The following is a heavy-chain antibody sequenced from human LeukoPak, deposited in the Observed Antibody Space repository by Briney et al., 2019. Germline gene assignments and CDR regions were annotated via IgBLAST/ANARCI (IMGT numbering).Heavy chain of an antibody. V-gene: IGHV3-9*01. J-gene: IGHJ4*02. D-gene: IGHD1-7*01. Sequence: GRSLRLSCAASGFTLDDYAMHWVRQAPGKGLEWVSGISWNSGSIGYADSVKGRFTISRDNAKNSLYLQMNSLRAEDTALYYCAKDHLPNWNYPGAFDYWGQGTLVTVSS. CDR1: GFTLDDYA. CDR3: AKDHLPNWNYPGAFDY. CDR2: ISWNSGSI.